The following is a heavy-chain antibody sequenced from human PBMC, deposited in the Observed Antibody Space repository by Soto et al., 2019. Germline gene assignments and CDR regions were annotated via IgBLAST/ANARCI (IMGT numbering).Heavy chain of an antibody. Sequence: ASVKVSCKASGYTFTSYYMHWVRQAPGQGLEWMGIINPSGGSTSYAQKFQGRVTMTRDTSTSTVYMELSSLRSEDTAVYYCARGTVVVADTPSEYFQHWGQGTLVTVSS. CDR3: ARGTVVVADTPSEYFQH. J-gene: IGHJ1*01. CDR1: GYTFTSYY. CDR2: INPSGGST. D-gene: IGHD2-15*01. V-gene: IGHV1-46*01.